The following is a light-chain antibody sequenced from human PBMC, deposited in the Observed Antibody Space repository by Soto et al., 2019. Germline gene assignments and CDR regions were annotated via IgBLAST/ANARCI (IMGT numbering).Light chain of an antibody. CDR1: QSVSSSY. Sequence: EIVLTQSPGTLSLSPGERATLSCRASQSVSSSYLAWYQQKPGQAPRLLIYGASSRATGIPDRFSGRGSGTDFTLTITRLEPEDFAMYYCQQYGSSPYTFGQGTKLEIK. CDR2: GAS. J-gene: IGKJ2*01. CDR3: QQYGSSPYT. V-gene: IGKV3-20*01.